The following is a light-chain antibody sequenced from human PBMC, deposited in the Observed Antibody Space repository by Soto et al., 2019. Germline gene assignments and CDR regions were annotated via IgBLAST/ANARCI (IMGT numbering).Light chain of an antibody. CDR1: QDISSY. Sequence: IQWTQSASSLSASVGDRVTITCRASQDISSYLAWYQQKPGKAPTLLIYAASTLQSGVPSRFSGSGFGTDFTLTISSLQAEDFASYYCQQLRSYPSTFGGRTKVDI. CDR3: QQLRSYPST. V-gene: IGKV1-9*01. CDR2: AAS. J-gene: IGKJ4*01.